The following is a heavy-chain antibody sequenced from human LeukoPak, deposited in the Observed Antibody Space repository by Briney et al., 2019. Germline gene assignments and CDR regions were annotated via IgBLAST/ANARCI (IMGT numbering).Heavy chain of an antibody. Sequence: GASVKVSCKASGYTFTSYGISWVRQAPGQGFEWMGWISPYNDNTNYAQKFQGRVTMTADTSTNTAYLDLRGLISDDTAVYYCAREPSGLLFDFWGQGTLVTVSS. CDR1: GYTFTSYG. D-gene: IGHD6-25*01. V-gene: IGHV1-18*01. CDR2: ISPYNDNT. J-gene: IGHJ4*02. CDR3: AREPSGLLFDF.